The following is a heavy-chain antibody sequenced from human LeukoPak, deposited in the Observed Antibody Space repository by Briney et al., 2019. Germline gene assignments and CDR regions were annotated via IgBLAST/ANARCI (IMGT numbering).Heavy chain of an antibody. J-gene: IGHJ4*02. CDR2: INSDGSRT. CDR1: GFTFSSYW. Sequence: GGSLRLSCAASGFTFSSYWMHWVRQAPGKGLVWVSRINSDGSRTTYADSVKGRFTISRDNAKNTLYLQMNSLRAEDTAVYYCTTIHDYGDCYWGQGTLVTVSS. D-gene: IGHD4-17*01. CDR3: TTIHDYGDCY. V-gene: IGHV3-74*01.